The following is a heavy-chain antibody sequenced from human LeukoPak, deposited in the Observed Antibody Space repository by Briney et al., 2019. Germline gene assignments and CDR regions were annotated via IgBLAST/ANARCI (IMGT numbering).Heavy chain of an antibody. D-gene: IGHD3-22*01. Sequence: PSETLSLTCTVSGGSINSGGYYWSWLRQPAGKGLEWIGRISTSGSAHYNPSLKSRVTISVDTSKNQFSLKLNSVTAADTAVYYCARAPGGSGYAGFDYWGQGTLVTVSS. V-gene: IGHV4-61*02. CDR1: GGSINSGGYY. CDR2: ISTSGSA. J-gene: IGHJ4*02. CDR3: ARAPGGSGYAGFDY.